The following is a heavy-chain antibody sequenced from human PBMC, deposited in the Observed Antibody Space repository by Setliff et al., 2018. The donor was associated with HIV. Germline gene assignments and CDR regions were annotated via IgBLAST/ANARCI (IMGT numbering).Heavy chain of an antibody. CDR1: GGTFSSYA. Sequence: SVKVSCKASGGTFSSYAISWVRQAPGQGLEWMGGIIPIFGTVRYAQKFQGRVTMTTDTSTSTAYMELRTLRSDDTAVYYCATSSRIYYYSYMDVWGKGTTVTVSS. D-gene: IGHD2-2*01. CDR3: ATSSRIYYYSYMDV. V-gene: IGHV1-69*05. CDR2: IIPIFGTV. J-gene: IGHJ6*03.